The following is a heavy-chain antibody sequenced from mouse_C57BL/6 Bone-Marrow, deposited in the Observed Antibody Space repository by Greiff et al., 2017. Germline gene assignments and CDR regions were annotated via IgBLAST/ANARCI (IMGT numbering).Heavy chain of an antibody. V-gene: IGHV1-52*01. J-gene: IGHJ3*01. D-gene: IGHD3-2*02. CDR3: ARARDGSGPSPAY. CDR1: GYTFTSYW. CDR2: IDPSDSET. Sequence: QVQLQQPGAELVRPGSSVKLSCKASGYTFTSYWMHWVKQRPRQGLEWIGNIDPSDSETHYNQKFKDKATLTVDKSSSTAYMQLSSLTSEDSAVDYCARARDGSGPSPAYWGQGTLVTVSA.